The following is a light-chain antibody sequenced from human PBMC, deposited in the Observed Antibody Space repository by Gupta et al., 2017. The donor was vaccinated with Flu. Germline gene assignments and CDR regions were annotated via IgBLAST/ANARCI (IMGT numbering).Light chain of an antibody. J-gene: IGLJ3*02. CDR3: ATWDDSLNVWM. CDR1: SFNIGSND. CDR2: SNH. Sequence: VTMTCSGSSFNIGSNDVNWYQQLPGTAPTLIIYSNHNRPSGVPDRFSGSGSSTSASLAVSGRQAEDDAEYYCATWDDSLNVWMFGGGTKVTVL. V-gene: IGLV1-44*01.